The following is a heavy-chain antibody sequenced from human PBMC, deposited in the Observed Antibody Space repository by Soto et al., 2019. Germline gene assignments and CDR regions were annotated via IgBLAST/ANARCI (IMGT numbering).Heavy chain of an antibody. D-gene: IGHD6-19*01. Sequence: PGGSLRLSCAASDFTFSNAWMNWVRQAPGKGLEWVGRIKSKTDGGTTDYAAPVKGRFTISRDDSKNTLYLQMNSLKTEDTAVYYCTTDSTSGWSDGFDIWGQGTMVTVSS. CDR1: DFTFSNAW. CDR3: TTDSTSGWSDGFDI. CDR2: IKSKTDGGTT. V-gene: IGHV3-15*07. J-gene: IGHJ3*02.